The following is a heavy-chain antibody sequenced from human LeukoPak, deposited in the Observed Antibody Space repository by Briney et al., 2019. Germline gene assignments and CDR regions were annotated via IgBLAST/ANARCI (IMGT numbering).Heavy chain of an antibody. V-gene: IGHV3-30*02. D-gene: IGHD3-22*01. CDR2: IRYDGSNK. J-gene: IGHJ4*02. CDR3: AKFSGYYENGDY. Sequence: GGSLRLSCAASGFTLSSYAMSWVRQAPGKGLEWVVFIRYDGSNKYYADSVKGRFTISRDNSKNTLYLQMNSLRAEDTAVYYCAKFSGYYENGDYWGQGTLVTVSS. CDR1: GFTLSSYA.